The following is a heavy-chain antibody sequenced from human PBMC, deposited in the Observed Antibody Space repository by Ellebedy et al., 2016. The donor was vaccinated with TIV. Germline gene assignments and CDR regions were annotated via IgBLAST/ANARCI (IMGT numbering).Heavy chain of an antibody. J-gene: IGHJ4*02. CDR3: ARGQLRLGELSLAPFDY. CDR1: GFTFSSYA. D-gene: IGHD3-16*02. CDR2: LSGSGGST. V-gene: IGHV3-23*01. Sequence: PGGSLRLSFPASGFTFSSYAMSWVRQAPGKWLECVSSLSGSGGSTYYADSVKGRFTISRDNAKNSLYLQMNSLRAEDTAVYYCARGQLRLGELSLAPFDYWGQGTLVTVSS.